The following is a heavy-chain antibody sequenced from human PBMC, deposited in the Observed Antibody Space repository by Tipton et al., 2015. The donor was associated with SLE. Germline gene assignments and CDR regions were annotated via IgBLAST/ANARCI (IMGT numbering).Heavy chain of an antibody. CDR1: GDSLSGQY. D-gene: IGHD3-10*01. CDR2: VFRGGST. CDR3: ARIQVLYYYGSGSYVFDI. V-gene: IGHV4-34*12. Sequence: TLSLTCSVYGDSLSGQYWSWIRQPPGKGLEWIGEVFRGGSTNYSPSLESRVTITVDMSKNQFPLRLISVTAADTAVYYCARIQVLYYYGSGSYVFDIWGQGSLVTVSS. J-gene: IGHJ4*02.